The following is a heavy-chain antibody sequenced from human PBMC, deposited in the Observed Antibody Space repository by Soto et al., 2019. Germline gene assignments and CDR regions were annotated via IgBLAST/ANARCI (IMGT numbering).Heavy chain of an antibody. Sequence: EVQLLESGGGLVQPGGSLRLSCAASGFTFSNYAMSWVRQTPGKGLEWVSTISDSGGSTYYAGSVKGRFTISRDNSKNTLYLQMNSLRADDTAVYYCARSMGALLYWGQGTLVTVSS. D-gene: IGHD1-26*01. CDR2: ISDSGGST. V-gene: IGHV3-23*01. CDR3: ARSMGALLY. J-gene: IGHJ4*02. CDR1: GFTFSNYA.